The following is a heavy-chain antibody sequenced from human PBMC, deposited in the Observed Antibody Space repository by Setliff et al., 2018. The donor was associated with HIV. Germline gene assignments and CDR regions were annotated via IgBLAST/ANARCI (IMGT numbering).Heavy chain of an antibody. CDR3: AIDVIGGWLRPMPDF. CDR2: VYTSGNT. D-gene: IGHD5-12*01. J-gene: IGHJ4*02. CDR1: GASISSGSYY. Sequence: SETLSLTCTVSGASISSGSYYWNWIRQPAGKGLEWIGHVYTSGNTNYNPSLKSRVTISIDTSMNQFSLRLSSVTAADTAVYYCAIDVIGGWLRPMPDFWGPGTLVTSPQ. V-gene: IGHV4-61*09.